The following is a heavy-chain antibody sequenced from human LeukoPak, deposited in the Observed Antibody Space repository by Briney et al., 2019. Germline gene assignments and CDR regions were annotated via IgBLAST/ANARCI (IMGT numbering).Heavy chain of an antibody. CDR3: ARWISRYGMDV. D-gene: IGHD2-2*01. CDR2: MSPRSGST. Sequence: ASVKVSCKASGYSFTSYDINWVRQAPGQGPEWMGWMSPRSGSTGYAQKFQGRVAMTSDTSISTAYMELSRLTSDDTAVYYCARWISRYGMDVWGQGTTVTVSS. CDR1: GYSFTSYD. V-gene: IGHV1-8*01. J-gene: IGHJ6*02.